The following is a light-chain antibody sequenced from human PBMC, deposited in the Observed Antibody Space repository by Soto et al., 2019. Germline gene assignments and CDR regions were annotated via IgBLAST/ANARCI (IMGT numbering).Light chain of an antibody. CDR3: QQYYSTPWT. Sequence: DIVMTQSPDSLAVSLGERPTINCKSRQSVLYSSNFKNYLAWYQQKPGQPPKLLIYWASTRESGVPDRFSGSGSGTDFTLTINSLQAEDVAVYYCQQYYSTPWTFGQGTKVEIK. J-gene: IGKJ1*01. CDR1: QSVLYSSNFKNY. CDR2: WAS. V-gene: IGKV4-1*01.